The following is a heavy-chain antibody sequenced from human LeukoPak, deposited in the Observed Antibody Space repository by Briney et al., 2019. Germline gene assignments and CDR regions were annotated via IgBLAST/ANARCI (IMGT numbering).Heavy chain of an antibody. CDR3: ARPMYSSSWYLPGY. Sequence: ASVKVSCKASGYTFTGYYMHWVRRAPGQGLEWMGWINPNSGGTNYAQKFQGRVTMTRNTSINTAYMELSSLGSEDTAVYYCARPMYSSSWYLPGYWGQGTLVTVSS. CDR2: INPNSGGT. D-gene: IGHD6-13*01. V-gene: IGHV1-2*02. J-gene: IGHJ4*02. CDR1: GYTFTGYY.